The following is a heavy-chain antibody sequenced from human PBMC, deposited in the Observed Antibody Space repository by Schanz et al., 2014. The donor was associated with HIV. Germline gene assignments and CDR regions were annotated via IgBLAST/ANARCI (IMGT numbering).Heavy chain of an antibody. CDR1: GFAVSSNF. J-gene: IGHJ4*02. Sequence: VQLVESGGGLIQRGGSLRLSCAASGFAVSSNFLNWVRQTPGKGLEWIGDINHNGDPRYNASLKSRVTISLDSPKRQFSLKLKSVTAADTAVYYCARSYYYDGSPLPLDSWGQGTLVTVSS. CDR3: ARSYYYDGSPLPLDS. V-gene: IGHV4-34*01. CDR2: INHNGDP. D-gene: IGHD3-22*01.